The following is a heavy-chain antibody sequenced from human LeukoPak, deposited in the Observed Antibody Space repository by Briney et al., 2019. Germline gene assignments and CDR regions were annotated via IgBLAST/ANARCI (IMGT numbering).Heavy chain of an antibody. Sequence: ASVKVSCKASGYIFSNYFMHWVRQAPGQGLEWMAIINPNSDNTSYSQRFQGRVTVTSDTSTNTVCMEMNNLRSEDTAVYYCVRGHFYGSGTYSVAFWGQGTLVTVSS. CDR1: GYIFSNYF. CDR3: VRGHFYGSGTYSVAF. J-gene: IGHJ4*02. V-gene: IGHV1-46*01. D-gene: IGHD3-10*01. CDR2: INPNSDNT.